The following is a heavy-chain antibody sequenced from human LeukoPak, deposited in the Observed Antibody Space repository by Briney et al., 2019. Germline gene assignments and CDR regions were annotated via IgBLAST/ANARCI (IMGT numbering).Heavy chain of an antibody. D-gene: IGHD3-10*01. CDR3: ATSLSRYGSGNELIPDAFDI. J-gene: IGHJ3*02. V-gene: IGHV1-69*13. Sequence: SVQFSCKASGGTFSSYAISWVRQAPGQGREWMGGIIPIFGTANYAQKFQGRVTITADESTSTAYMELSSLRSEDTAVYYCATSLSRYGSGNELIPDAFDIWGQGTMVTVSS. CDR2: IIPIFGTA. CDR1: GGTFSSYA.